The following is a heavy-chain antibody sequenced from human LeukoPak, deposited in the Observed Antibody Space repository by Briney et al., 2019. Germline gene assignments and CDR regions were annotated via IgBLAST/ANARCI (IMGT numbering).Heavy chain of an antibody. J-gene: IGHJ4*02. V-gene: IGHV3-7*03. CDR3: ARDEWQWLVFDY. CDR2: IKQDGSEK. Sequence: GGSLRLSCAASGFIFSSYWMSWVRQAPGKGLEWVANIKQDGSEKYYVDSVKGRFTISRDNAKNSLYLQMNSLRAEDTAVYYCARDEWQWLVFDYWGQGTLVTVSS. D-gene: IGHD6-19*01. CDR1: GFIFSSYW.